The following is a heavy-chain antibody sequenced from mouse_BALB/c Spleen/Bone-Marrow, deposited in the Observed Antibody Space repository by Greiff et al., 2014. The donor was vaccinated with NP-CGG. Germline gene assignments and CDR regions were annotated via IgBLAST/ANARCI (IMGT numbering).Heavy chain of an antibody. CDR2: IDPANGNT. CDR3: ASYDYGYYFDY. J-gene: IGHJ2*01. Sequence: GQLKQSGAELVKPGASVKLSCTASGFNIKETYMHWGEQRPEKGLGGIGRIDPANGNTKYDPKFQGKATITADTSSNTAYLQLSSLTSEDTAVYYCASYDYGYYFDYWGQGTTLTVSS. D-gene: IGHD2-4*01. V-gene: IGHV14-3*02. CDR1: GFNIKETY.